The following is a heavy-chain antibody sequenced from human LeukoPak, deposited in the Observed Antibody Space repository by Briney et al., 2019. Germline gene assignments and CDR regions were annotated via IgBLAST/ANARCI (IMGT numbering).Heavy chain of an antibody. CDR1: GGSISSYY. V-gene: IGHV4-34*01. D-gene: IGHD2-2*01. Sequence: SETLSLTCTVSGGSISSYYWSWIRQPPGKGLEWIGEINHSGSTNYNPSLKSRVTISVDTSKNQFSLKLSSVTAADTAVYYCARARYCSSTSCYLDYWGQGTLVTVSS. CDR3: ARARYCSSTSCYLDY. J-gene: IGHJ4*02. CDR2: INHSGST.